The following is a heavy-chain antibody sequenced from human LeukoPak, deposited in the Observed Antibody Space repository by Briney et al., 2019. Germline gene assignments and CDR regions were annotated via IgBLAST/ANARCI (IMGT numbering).Heavy chain of an antibody. J-gene: IGHJ4*02. Sequence: PSETLSLTCTVSGYTISSGYYWGWIRQTPGKGLEWIGSFYYRGNTYYNPSLKSRVTVSVDTSKNQFSLKLSSVTAADTAIYYCARETRNYYDSIGYYLFDHWGQGTLVTVSP. CDR3: ARETRNYYDSIGYYLFDH. CDR1: GYTISSGYY. D-gene: IGHD3-22*01. CDR2: FYYRGNT. V-gene: IGHV4-38-2*02.